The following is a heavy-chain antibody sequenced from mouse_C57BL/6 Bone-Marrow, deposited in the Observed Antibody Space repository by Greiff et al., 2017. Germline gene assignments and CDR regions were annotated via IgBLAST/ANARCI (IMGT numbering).Heavy chain of an antibody. J-gene: IGHJ3*01. CDR2: INPNNGGT. D-gene: IGHD1-1*01. CDR3: AVITTVEPWFAY. CDR1: GYTFTDYN. V-gene: IGHV1-22*01. Sequence: VQLQQSGPELVKPGASVKMSCKASGYTFTDYNMHWVKQSHGKSLEWIGYINPNNGGTSYNQKFKGKATLTVNKSSSTAYMELRSLTSEDSAVYYCAVITTVEPWFAYWGQGTLVTVSA.